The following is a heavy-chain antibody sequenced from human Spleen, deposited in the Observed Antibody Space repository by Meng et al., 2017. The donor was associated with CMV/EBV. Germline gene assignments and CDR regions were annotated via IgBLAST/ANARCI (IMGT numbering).Heavy chain of an antibody. D-gene: IGHD2-2*01. CDR3: ASPRFCSSTGCLWTFNS. CDR1: GFTFSSYA. Sequence: GESLKISCAASGFTFSSYAMHWVRQPPGRGLEWVAVTSHNGGNKYYADSVKGRFTISRDNSQNTLCLEMNDLRSGDTAIYYCASPRFCSSTGCLWTFNSWGQGTLVTVSS. V-gene: IGHV3-30-3*01. J-gene: IGHJ4*02. CDR2: TSHNGGNK.